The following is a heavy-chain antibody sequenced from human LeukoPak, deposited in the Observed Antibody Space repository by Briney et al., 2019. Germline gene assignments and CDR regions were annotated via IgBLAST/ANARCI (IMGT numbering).Heavy chain of an antibody. CDR3: AREGLRYCSGGSCYDRPYYYYGTDV. Sequence: PGGSLRLSCAASGFTFSSYSMNWVRQAPGKGLEWVSSISSSSSYIYYADSVKGRFTISRDNAKNSLYLQMNSLRAEDTAVYYCAREGLRYCSGGSCYDRPYYYYGTDVWGQGTTVTVSS. J-gene: IGHJ6*02. D-gene: IGHD2-15*01. CDR2: ISSSSSYI. CDR1: GFTFSSYS. V-gene: IGHV3-21*01.